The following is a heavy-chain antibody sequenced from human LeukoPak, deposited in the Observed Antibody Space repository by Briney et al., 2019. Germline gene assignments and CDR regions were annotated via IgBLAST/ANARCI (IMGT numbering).Heavy chain of an antibody. V-gene: IGHV3-66*01. CDR3: ASGCYYYDSSGYSV. CDR2: IYSGGST. Sequence: PGGSLRLSCAASGFTVSSNYMSWVRQAPGKGLEWVSVIYSGGSTYYADSVKGRFTISRDNSKNTLYLQMNSLRAEDTAVYYCASGCYYYDSSGYSVWGQGTLVTVSS. J-gene: IGHJ4*02. D-gene: IGHD3-22*01. CDR1: GFTVSSNY.